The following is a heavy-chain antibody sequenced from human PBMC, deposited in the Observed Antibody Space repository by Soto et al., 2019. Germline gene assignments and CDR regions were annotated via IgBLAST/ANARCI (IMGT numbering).Heavy chain of an antibody. CDR2: ISDDGKTQ. V-gene: IGHV3-30*18. Sequence: QVKLVEFGGAVVQSGRSLRLSCTASSFRFSAYGMHWVRQAPGKGLEWVALISDDGKTQFFTESVEGRFTISRDNSRNTLYLQMNRLRPEDTAVDDWVKGGYKTGWPPFDHLVHGTRVTVSS. J-gene: IGHJ4*01. CDR3: VKGGYKTGWPPFDH. CDR1: SFRFSAYG. D-gene: IGHD6-19*01.